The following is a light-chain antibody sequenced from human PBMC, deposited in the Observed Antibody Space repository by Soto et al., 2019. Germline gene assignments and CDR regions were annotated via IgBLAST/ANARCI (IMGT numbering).Light chain of an antibody. J-gene: IGKJ1*01. V-gene: IGKV3-15*01. CDR2: GAS. CDR3: HQYNTGLRT. CDR1: LNVATN. Sequence: TVMTQSPATLSMSPGDSAALSCRASLNVATNMAWYQQKPGQAPRLLIYGASIRAAGVPARFTGSGSGTEFNLTINNLQSEDFAVYYCHQYNTGLRTFGRGTRVEV.